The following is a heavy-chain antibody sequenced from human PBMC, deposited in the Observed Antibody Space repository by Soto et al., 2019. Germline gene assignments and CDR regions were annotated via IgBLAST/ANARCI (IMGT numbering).Heavy chain of an antibody. CDR1: GFTFSSYG. D-gene: IGHD2-2*01. CDR2: IWYDGSNK. Sequence: PGGSLRLSCAASGFTFSSYGMHWVRQAPGKGLEWVAVIWYDGSNKYYADSVKGRFTISRGNSKNTLYLQMNSLRAEDTAVYYCARISGYCSSTSCQEDYYYYGMDVWGQGTTVTVSS. J-gene: IGHJ6*02. CDR3: ARISGYCSSTSCQEDYYYYGMDV. V-gene: IGHV3-33*01.